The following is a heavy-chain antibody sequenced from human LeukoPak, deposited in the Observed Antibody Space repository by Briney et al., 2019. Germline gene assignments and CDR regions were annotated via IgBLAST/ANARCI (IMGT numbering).Heavy chain of an antibody. Sequence: GGSLRLSCAASGFTFSNAWMSWVRQAPGKGLEWVGRIKSKTDGGTTDYAAPVKGRFTISRDDSKNTLYLQMNSLKTEDTAVYYCTTEDRPCSSTSCYPVYYYDSSGYPPDVWGQGTMVTVSS. CDR2: IKSKTDGGTT. CDR1: GFTFSNAW. D-gene: IGHD3-22*01. V-gene: IGHV3-15*01. CDR3: TTEDRPCSSTSCYPVYYYDSSGYPPDV. J-gene: IGHJ3*01.